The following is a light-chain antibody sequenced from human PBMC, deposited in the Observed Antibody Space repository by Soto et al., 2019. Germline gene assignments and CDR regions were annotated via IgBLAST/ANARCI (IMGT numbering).Light chain of an antibody. Sequence: QSALTQPRSVSGSPGQSVTMSCTGTSSDVGAYNYVSWYQHRPGKAPKLIIYDVNKRPSGVPNRFSGSKSGNTPSLTISGLRTEDEADYYCCSSAGTYSAVVFGGGTKLTVL. CDR2: DVN. CDR3: CSSAGTYSAVV. J-gene: IGLJ2*01. V-gene: IGLV2-11*01. CDR1: SSDVGAYNY.